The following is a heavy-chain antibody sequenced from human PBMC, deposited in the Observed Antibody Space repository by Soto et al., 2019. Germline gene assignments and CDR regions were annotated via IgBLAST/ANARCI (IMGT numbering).Heavy chain of an antibody. CDR3: AKDSPSWPTHAFDI. Sequence: EVQLVESGGGSEQPGRSLRLSCAASGFTFDDYAMHLVRQAPGKGLEWVSGISWNSGSIGYSDSVKGRFTISRDNAKNSLYLQMKSLRAEDTALYYCAKDSPSWPTHAFDIWGQGTMVTVSS. CDR2: ISWNSGSI. J-gene: IGHJ3*02. CDR1: GFTFDDYA. D-gene: IGHD2-2*01. V-gene: IGHV3-9*01.